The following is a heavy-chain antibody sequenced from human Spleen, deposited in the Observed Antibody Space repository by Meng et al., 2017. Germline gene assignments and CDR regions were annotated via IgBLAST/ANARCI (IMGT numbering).Heavy chain of an antibody. CDR2: IYYSGST. D-gene: IGHD6-6*01. CDR3: ARSSTSPASYFFDY. Sequence: QGQLPEWGPRLGRPLVTLSLTCTVSGGSVSSGSYCWSWIRQPPGKGLEWIGHIYYSGSTNYNPSLKSRVTISVDTSKNQFSLKLSSVTAADTAVYFCARSSTSPASYFFDYWGQGTLVTVSS. V-gene: IGHV4-61*01. CDR1: GGSVSSGSYC. J-gene: IGHJ4*02.